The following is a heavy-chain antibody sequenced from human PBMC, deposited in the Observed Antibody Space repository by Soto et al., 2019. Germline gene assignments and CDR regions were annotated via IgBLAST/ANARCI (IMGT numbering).Heavy chain of an antibody. CDR3: AAQDSYGHPPSDY. Sequence: GSRRLSCAASGFTVSSYGMDWVRQAKRKGLEWGAVIWYDGSNKYYADSVKGRFTISRDNSKNTLYLQMNSLRAEDPAVYYCAAQDSYGHPPSDYWGQGTLVTVFS. D-gene: IGHD5-18*01. CDR2: IWYDGSNK. J-gene: IGHJ4*02. V-gene: IGHV3-33*01. CDR1: GFTVSSYG.